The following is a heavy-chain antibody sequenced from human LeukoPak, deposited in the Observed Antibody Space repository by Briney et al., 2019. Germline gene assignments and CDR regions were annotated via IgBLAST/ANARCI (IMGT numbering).Heavy chain of an antibody. V-gene: IGHV3-23*01. Sequence: GGSVRLSCAASGFMFSSYAMTWVRQAPGKGLEWVSSISGSGEFTDYADSVKGRFTISRDNPENTVYLQMSSLRAEDTAVYYCVGSHDFWSGSGYWGQGTLVTVSS. CDR1: GFMFSSYA. D-gene: IGHD3-3*01. CDR2: ISGSGEFT. J-gene: IGHJ4*02. CDR3: VGSHDFWSGSGY.